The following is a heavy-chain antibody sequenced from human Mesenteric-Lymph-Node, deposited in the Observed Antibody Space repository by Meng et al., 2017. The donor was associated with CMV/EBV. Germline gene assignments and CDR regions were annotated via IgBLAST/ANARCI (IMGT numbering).Heavy chain of an antibody. CDR1: GFTFSNFA. J-gene: IGHJ4*02. V-gene: IGHV3-66*02. D-gene: IGHD2-2*01. CDR2: ISPDDNT. Sequence: GESLKISCAASGFTFSNFAMSWVRQAPGKGLEWVSVISPDDNTYYTDSVRGRFTISRDNSKNTLYLQMNSLRAEDTAVYYCAKAAQRGYQLLWYFDYWGQGTLVTVSS. CDR3: AKAAQRGYQLLWYFDY.